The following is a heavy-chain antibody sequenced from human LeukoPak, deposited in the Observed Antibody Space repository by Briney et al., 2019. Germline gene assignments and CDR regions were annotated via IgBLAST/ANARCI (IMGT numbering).Heavy chain of an antibody. V-gene: IGHV1-46*01. Sequence: ASVKVSCKASGYTFTSYYIHWVRQAPGQGLEWMGIINPSGGSTNYAQKFRGRVTMTRDMSTSTDYMELSSLRSEDTAIYYCARDNSVGDNAWWFDPWGQGTLVTVSS. CDR2: INPSGGST. CDR1: GYTFTSYY. J-gene: IGHJ5*02. CDR3: ARDNSVGDNAWWFDP. D-gene: IGHD1-26*01.